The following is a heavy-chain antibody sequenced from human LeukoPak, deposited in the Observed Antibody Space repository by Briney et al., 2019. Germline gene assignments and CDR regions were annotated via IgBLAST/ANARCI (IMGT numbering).Heavy chain of an antibody. CDR3: AKHVSGSLFYFDY. CDR2: ISGTGYNT. J-gene: IGHJ4*02. V-gene: IGHV3-23*01. CDR1: GFTFRNCA. Sequence: PGGSLRLSCAASGFTFRNCAMSWVRQAPGKGLEWVSGISGTGYNTYYADSVKGRFTIPRDNSKNTLYLQMNSLGAEDTAVYYCAKHVSGSLFYFDYWGQRTLVTVSS. D-gene: IGHD3-10*01.